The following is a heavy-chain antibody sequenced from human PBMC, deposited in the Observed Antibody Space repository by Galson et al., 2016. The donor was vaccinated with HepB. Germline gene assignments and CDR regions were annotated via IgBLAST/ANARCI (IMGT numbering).Heavy chain of an antibody. CDR1: GFTFSHYF. CDR2: IGGNGKPI. CDR3: AAGGGRGFLNVYYFDF. J-gene: IGHJ4*02. D-gene: IGHD3-10*01. Sequence: SLRLSCAGSGFTFSHYFMTWIWQAPGKGPEWISYIGGNGKPIHYADSVKGRFTISRDNAADSLHLQMNSLTDEDTAISYCAAGGGRGFLNVYYFDFWGRGTLVSVSS. V-gene: IGHV3-11*01.